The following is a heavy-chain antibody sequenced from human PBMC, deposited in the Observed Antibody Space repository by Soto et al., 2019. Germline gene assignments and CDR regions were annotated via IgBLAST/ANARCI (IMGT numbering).Heavy chain of an antibody. CDR2: IFANGHT. D-gene: IGHD6-13*01. V-gene: IGHV4-4*07. Sequence: SETLSLTCIVSGGSISEKYWNWVRQPPGKGLEWIGLIFANGHTDYNPSLKSRVTRSVDASKNQFSLRQTSMTAADTAVYYCVASLAASGLNWLDPWGRGTLVTVSS. CDR1: GGSISEKY. J-gene: IGHJ5*02. CDR3: VASLAASGLNWLDP.